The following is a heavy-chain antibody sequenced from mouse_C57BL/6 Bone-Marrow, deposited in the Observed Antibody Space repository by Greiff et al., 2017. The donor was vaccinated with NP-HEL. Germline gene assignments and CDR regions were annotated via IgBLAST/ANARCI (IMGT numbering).Heavy chain of an antibody. CDR1: GYTFTDYY. V-gene: IGHV1-76*01. CDR2: IYPGSGNT. D-gene: IGHD1-1*01. CDR3: AYYYGSSDY. Sequence: QVQLKQSGAELVRPGASVKLSCKASGYTFTDYYINWVKQRPGQGLEWIARIYPGSGNTYYNEKFKGKATLTAEKSSSTAYMQLSSLTSEDSAVYFCAYYYGSSDYWGQGTTLTVSS. J-gene: IGHJ2*01.